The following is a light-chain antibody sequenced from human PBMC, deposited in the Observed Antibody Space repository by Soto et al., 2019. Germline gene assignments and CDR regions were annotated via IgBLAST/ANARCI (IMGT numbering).Light chain of an antibody. Sequence: DIQMTQSPSTLPASVGDRVTVTCRASQSIRSWLAWYQEKPGKAPKLLIYKASLLETGVPSRFSGSASGTEFTLTISSLQPDDFATYYCQHYNSYSEAFGQGTKVDIK. CDR2: KAS. CDR3: QHYNSYSEA. CDR1: QSIRSW. J-gene: IGKJ1*01. V-gene: IGKV1-5*03.